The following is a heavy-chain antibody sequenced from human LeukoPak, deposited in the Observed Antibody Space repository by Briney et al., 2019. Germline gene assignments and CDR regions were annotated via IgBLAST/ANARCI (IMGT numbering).Heavy chain of an antibody. CDR2: ISDSGTST. V-gene: IGHV3-23*01. CDR3: AKGPRYCSSTSCYRGDY. D-gene: IGHD2-2*01. J-gene: IGHJ4*02. CDR1: GSTFSNYA. Sequence: PGGSLRLSCAASGSTFSNYAMTWVRQAPGKGLQWVSSISDSGTSTDYADSVKGRFTIARDNSKNMVYLQMNSLRAGDTAVYYCAKGPRYCSSTSCYRGDYWGQGTLVTVSS.